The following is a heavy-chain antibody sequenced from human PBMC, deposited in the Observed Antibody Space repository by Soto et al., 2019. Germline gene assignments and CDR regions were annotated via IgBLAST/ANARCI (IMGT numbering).Heavy chain of an antibody. V-gene: IGHV4-4*07. CDR1: GDSISSYY. D-gene: IGHD6-19*01. CDR2: TYITGDT. Sequence: PSETLSLTCSVSGDSISSYYWSWIRQSAGKGLEWIGRTYITGDTNYSPSLKGRVTMSVDTSKNQLSLKLSSVTAADTAVYYCAREYTETVDGPTPLYFDYWGQGTPVTVSS. J-gene: IGHJ4*02. CDR3: AREYTETVDGPTPLYFDY.